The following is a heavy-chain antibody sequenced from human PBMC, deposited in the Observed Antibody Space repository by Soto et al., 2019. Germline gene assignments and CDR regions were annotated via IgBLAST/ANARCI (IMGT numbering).Heavy chain of an antibody. J-gene: IGHJ4*02. V-gene: IGHV3-64*01. CDR2: ISSNGGST. Sequence: EVQLVESGGGLVQPGGSLRLSCAASGFTFSSYAMHWVRQAPRKGLEYVSAISSNGGSTYYANSVKGRFTISRDNSKKTPDLQAASLKATYLSVYQRVCAPRYYLVYWGQGTLVTVSS. CDR1: GFTFSSYA. CDR3: VCAPRYYLVY.